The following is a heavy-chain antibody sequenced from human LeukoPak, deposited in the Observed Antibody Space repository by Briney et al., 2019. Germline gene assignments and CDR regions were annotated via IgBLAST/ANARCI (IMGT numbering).Heavy chain of an antibody. Sequence: PGGSLRLSCAASGFTFSSYEMNLVRQAPGKGLEWVSYISSSGSTIYYADSVKGRFTISRDNAKNSLYLQMNSLRAEDTAVYYCARAPTVVGATGFDYWGQGTLVTVSS. D-gene: IGHD1-26*01. CDR1: GFTFSSYE. CDR3: ARAPTVVGATGFDY. CDR2: ISSSGSTI. J-gene: IGHJ4*02. V-gene: IGHV3-48*03.